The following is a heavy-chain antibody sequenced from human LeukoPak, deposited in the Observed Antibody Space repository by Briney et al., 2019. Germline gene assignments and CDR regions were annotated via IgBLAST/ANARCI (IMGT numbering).Heavy chain of an antibody. J-gene: IGHJ4*02. CDR3: ARGFHRYYYDSGAYSVY. V-gene: IGHV3-48*01. Sequence: PGGSLRLSCAASGFTFSSYGMNWVRQAPGKGLEWVSYISSSSSTIYYADSVKGRFTISRDNAKNSLSLQMNSLRAEDTAVYYCARGFHRYYYDSGAYSVYWGQGTLVTVSS. CDR2: ISSSSSTI. D-gene: IGHD3-22*01. CDR1: GFTFSSYG.